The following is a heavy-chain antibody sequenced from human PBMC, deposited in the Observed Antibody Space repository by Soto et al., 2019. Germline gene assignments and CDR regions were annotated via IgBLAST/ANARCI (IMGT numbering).Heavy chain of an antibody. V-gene: IGHV1-69*06. Sequence: QAHLAQSGAEVKKPGSSVTVSCKASGGTFNSYGISWVRQAPGQGLDWMGVIIPLYGTVNYAQKFHGRVSITADKSTSTAYMDLNSLRSDDTAVYYCARVRVIRGVIPSHFGLWGQGTQVTVSS. CDR1: GGTFNSYG. D-gene: IGHD3-10*01. CDR2: IIPLYGTV. J-gene: IGHJ4*02. CDR3: ARVRVIRGVIPSHFGL.